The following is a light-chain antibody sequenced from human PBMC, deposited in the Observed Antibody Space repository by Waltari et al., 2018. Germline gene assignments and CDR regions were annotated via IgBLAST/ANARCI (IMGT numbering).Light chain of an antibody. V-gene: IGKV3-15*01. CDR2: DAK. Sequence: VLTQSPGALSVSPGESATLSCRARRNVGYSLAWYQQTPGQAPRLLVYDAKNRATDVPARFSGSGYGTQFTLTISSLQSEDFGVYYCHQYNYWPPAYTFGQGTKLEIK. CDR3: HQYNYWPPAYT. CDR1: RNVGYS. J-gene: IGKJ2*01.